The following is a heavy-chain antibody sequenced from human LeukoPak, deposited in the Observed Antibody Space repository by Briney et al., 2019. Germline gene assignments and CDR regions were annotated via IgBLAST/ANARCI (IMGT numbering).Heavy chain of an antibody. V-gene: IGHV3-21*01. Sequence: GGSLRLSCAASGFTFSSYSMNWVRQAPGKGLEWVSSISSSSSYIYYADSVKGRFTISRDNAKNSLYLQMNSLRAEDTAVYYCARDFPDYYDSSGYLKDDAFDIWGQGTMVTVPS. CDR2: ISSSSSYI. J-gene: IGHJ3*02. D-gene: IGHD3-22*01. CDR3: ARDFPDYYDSSGYLKDDAFDI. CDR1: GFTFSSYS.